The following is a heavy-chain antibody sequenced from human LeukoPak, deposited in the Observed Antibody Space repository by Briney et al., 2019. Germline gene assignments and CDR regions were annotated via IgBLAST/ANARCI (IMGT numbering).Heavy chain of an antibody. V-gene: IGHV3-74*01. Sequence: QPGGSLRLSCAASGFTFSSYWMHWVRQAPGKGLVWVSRINSDGSSTSYADSVKGRFTISRDNAKNTLYPQMNSLRAEDTAVYYCARGGKLLWFGEPQSHFDYWGQGTLVTVSS. J-gene: IGHJ4*02. CDR2: INSDGSST. CDR3: ARGGKLLWFGEPQSHFDY. CDR1: GFTFSSYW. D-gene: IGHD3-10*01.